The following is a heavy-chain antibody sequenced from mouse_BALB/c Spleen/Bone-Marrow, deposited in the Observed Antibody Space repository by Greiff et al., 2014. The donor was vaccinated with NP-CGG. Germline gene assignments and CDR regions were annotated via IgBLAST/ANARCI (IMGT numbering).Heavy chain of an antibody. CDR3: ARGPHDDDMDY. Sequence: EVMLVESGGGLVKPGGSLKLSCAASGFTFSVYYMYWVRQTPEKRLEWVATISDGGSYTYYPDSVKGRFTISRDNVKNNLYLQMSSLKSEDTAMYYCARGPHDDDMDYWGQGTSVTVSS. J-gene: IGHJ4*01. D-gene: IGHD2-3*01. V-gene: IGHV5-4*02. CDR1: GFTFSVYY. CDR2: ISDGGSYT.